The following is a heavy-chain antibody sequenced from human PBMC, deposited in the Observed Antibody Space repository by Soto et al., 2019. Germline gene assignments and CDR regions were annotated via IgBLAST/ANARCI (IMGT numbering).Heavy chain of an antibody. CDR2: MCYSGNT. Sequence: PSETLSLTCSVSSGSISSRSYCWGWIRQPPGKGLEWIGNMCYSGNTYYNPSLKSRVTMSVDTSKNRFSLKLSSVTAADTAVYFCAGLNNYEINWFDPWGQGTLVTVSS. CDR1: SGSISSRSYC. CDR3: AGLNNYEINWFDP. D-gene: IGHD4-4*01. V-gene: IGHV4-39*01. J-gene: IGHJ5*02.